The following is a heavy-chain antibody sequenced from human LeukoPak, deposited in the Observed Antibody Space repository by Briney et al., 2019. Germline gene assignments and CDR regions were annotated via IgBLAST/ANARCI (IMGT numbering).Heavy chain of an antibody. V-gene: IGHV3-66*01. CDR3: AREPNYSGSIDY. D-gene: IGHD4-11*01. Sequence: GGSLRLSCAASGFTVSSNYINWVRQAPGKGLEWVSLISSSGSTYYADSVKGRFTISRDNSKNSLYLQMNSLRTEDTAVYYCAREPNYSGSIDYWGQGTLITVSS. J-gene: IGHJ4*02. CDR1: GFTVSSNY. CDR2: ISSSGST.